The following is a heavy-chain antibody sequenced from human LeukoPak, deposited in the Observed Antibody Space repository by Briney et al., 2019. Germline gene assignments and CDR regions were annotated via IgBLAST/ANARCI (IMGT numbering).Heavy chain of an antibody. CDR3: AKGSLSVLHSSDWYRY. D-gene: IGHD6-13*01. J-gene: IGHJ4*02. Sequence: PGGSLRLSCAASGFTFTSYAMSWVRQAPGKGLEWISVISGSGGSTYYADSVKGRFTISRDNSKNTLYLQMNSLRADDTAVYYCAKGSLSVLHSSDWYRYWGQGTLVTVSS. V-gene: IGHV3-23*01. CDR1: GFTFTSYA. CDR2: ISGSGGST.